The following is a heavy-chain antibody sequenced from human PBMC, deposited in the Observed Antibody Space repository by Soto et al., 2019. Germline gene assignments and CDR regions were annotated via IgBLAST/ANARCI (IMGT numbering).Heavy chain of an antibody. Sequence: GGSLRLSCAASGVTFSSYAMHGVRQAPGKGLEWVAVISYDGSNKYYADSVKGRFTISRDDSRNTLYLQMDNLRVEDTAIYFCAKDSVSYNGIYDAFDVWGQGTVVTVSS. CDR3: AKDSVSYNGIYDAFDV. V-gene: IGHV3-30-3*01. J-gene: IGHJ3*01. CDR2: ISYDGSNK. D-gene: IGHD1-26*01. CDR1: GVTFSSYA.